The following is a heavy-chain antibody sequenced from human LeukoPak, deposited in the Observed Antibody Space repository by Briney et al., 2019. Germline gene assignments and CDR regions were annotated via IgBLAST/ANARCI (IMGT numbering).Heavy chain of an antibody. J-gene: IGHJ4*02. CDR3: ARGLRLLRFLEWPQGFDY. CDR2: INHSGST. CDR1: GGSFSGYY. D-gene: IGHD3-3*01. V-gene: IGHV4-34*01. Sequence: SETLSLTCAVYGGSFSGYYWSWIRQPPGKGLEWIGEINHSGSTNYNPSLKSRVTISVDTSKNQFSLKLSSVTAADTAVYYCARGLRLLRFLEWPQGFDYWGQGTLITVSS.